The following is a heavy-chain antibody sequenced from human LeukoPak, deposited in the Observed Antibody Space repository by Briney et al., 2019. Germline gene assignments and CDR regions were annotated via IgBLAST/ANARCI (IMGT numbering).Heavy chain of an antibody. CDR3: ASTGCSSGSCYSIYFQH. V-gene: IGHV5-51*01. D-gene: IGHD2-15*01. J-gene: IGHJ1*01. Sequence: GESLKISCKGSGYSFTSYWIGWVRQMPGKGLEWMGIIYPGDSDTRYSPSFQGQVTISADKSISTAYLQWSSLKASDTAMYYCASTGCSSGSCYSIYFQHWGQGTLVTVSS. CDR2: IYPGDSDT. CDR1: GYSFTSYW.